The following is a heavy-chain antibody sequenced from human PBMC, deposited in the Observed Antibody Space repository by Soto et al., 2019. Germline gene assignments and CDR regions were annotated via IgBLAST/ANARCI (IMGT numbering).Heavy chain of an antibody. V-gene: IGHV4-31*11. D-gene: IGHD1-1*01. Sequence: QLQLQESGPGLVKPSQTLSLTCAVSGGSLRSATYDWSWLRQHPGKGLEWIGYFYHSGSTYYKPSLRSRFTISLDTSKNQFSLNLRSVTDADTAIYYCAREETGNDALDIWGQGTLVTVSS. J-gene: IGHJ3*02. CDR2: FYHSGST. CDR3: AREETGNDALDI. CDR1: GGSLRSATYD.